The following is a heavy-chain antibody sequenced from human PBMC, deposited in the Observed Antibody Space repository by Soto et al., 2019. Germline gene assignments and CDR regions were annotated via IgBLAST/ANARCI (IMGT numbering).Heavy chain of an antibody. Sequence: QAQLVQSGAEVKRPGSSVKVSCKASGDTFSSYSISWVRQAPGQGLEWMGRIIPMVGTPNYAQKFQGRVTFSADKSTSTAYMVLNSLISDDTAVYYCATDGGSTSSSAYNYFMDVWGKGTPVNVSS. J-gene: IGHJ6*03. CDR3: ATDGGSTSSSAYNYFMDV. CDR1: GDTFSSYS. V-gene: IGHV1-69*08. CDR2: IIPMVGTP. D-gene: IGHD3-16*01.